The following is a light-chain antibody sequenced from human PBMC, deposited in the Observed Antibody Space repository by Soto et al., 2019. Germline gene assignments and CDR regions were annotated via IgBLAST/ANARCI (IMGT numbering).Light chain of an antibody. CDR2: DAS. CDR1: QHISEY. J-gene: IGKJ4*01. Sequence: DIQMTQSPSSLSASVGDRVTITCQASQHISEYLNWYQYKPGKAPNLLITDASNLKTGVPSRFSGSGSGTEYTFTINSLQPEDIATYYCQQYENFPLTFGGGTKVDIK. CDR3: QQYENFPLT. V-gene: IGKV1-33*01.